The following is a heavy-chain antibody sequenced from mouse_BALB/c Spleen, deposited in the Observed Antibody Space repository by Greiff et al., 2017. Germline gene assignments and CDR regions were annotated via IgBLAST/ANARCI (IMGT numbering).Heavy chain of an antibody. D-gene: IGHD4-1*01. J-gene: IGHJ2*01. CDR1: GFTFSSYG. Sequence: EVHLVESGGDLVKPGGSLKLSCAASGFTFSSYGMSWVRQTPDKRLEWVATISSGGSYTYYPDSVKGRFTISRDNAKNTLYLQMSSLKSEDTAMYYCASNWDGYYFDYWGQGTTLTVSS. V-gene: IGHV5-6*01. CDR3: ASNWDGYYFDY. CDR2: ISSGGSYT.